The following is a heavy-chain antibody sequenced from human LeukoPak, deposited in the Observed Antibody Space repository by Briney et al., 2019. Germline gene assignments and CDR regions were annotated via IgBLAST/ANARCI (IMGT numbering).Heavy chain of an antibody. D-gene: IGHD1-14*01. Sequence: PSETLSLTCTVSGGSISSYYWSWIRQPPGKGPEWIGSIYYSGSTYYNPSLKSRVTISVDTSKNQFSLKLNSVTAADTAVYYCASDPVYYYFDSWGQGTLVTVSS. CDR2: IYYSGST. V-gene: IGHV4-59*04. J-gene: IGHJ4*02. CDR3: ASDPVYYYFDS. CDR1: GGSISSYY.